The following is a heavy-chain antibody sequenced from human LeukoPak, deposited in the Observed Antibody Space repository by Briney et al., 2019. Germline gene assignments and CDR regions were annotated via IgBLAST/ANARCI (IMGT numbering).Heavy chain of an antibody. V-gene: IGHV3-9*01. CDR3: ANCAVGGGRYNGGPTLLNWFDP. J-gene: IGHJ5*02. Sequence: GGSLRLSCAASGFTFDDYAMHWVRQAPGKGLEWVAGISWNSGSIGYVDSVKGRFTISRDNAKNSLYLQMNSPRGEDTALYYCANCAVGGGRYNGGPTLLNWFDPWGQGTLVTVSS. CDR1: GFTFDDYA. CDR2: ISWNSGSI. D-gene: IGHD1-26*01.